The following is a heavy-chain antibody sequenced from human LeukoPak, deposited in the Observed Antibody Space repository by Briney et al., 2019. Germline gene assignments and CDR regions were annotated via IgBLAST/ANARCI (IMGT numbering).Heavy chain of an antibody. D-gene: IGHD3-10*01. CDR2: ISYDGSNK. CDR3: AKDARSYYYGSGSYLNY. V-gene: IGHV3-30*18. Sequence: GGSLRLSCAASGFTFSSYGMHWVRQAPGKGLEWVAVISYDGSNKYYADSVKGRFTISRDNSKNTLYLQTNSLRAEDTAVYYCAKDARSYYYGSGSYLNYWGQGTLVTVSS. J-gene: IGHJ4*02. CDR1: GFTFSSYG.